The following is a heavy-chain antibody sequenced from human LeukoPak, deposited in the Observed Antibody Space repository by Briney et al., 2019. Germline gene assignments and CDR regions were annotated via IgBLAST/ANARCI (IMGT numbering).Heavy chain of an antibody. CDR2: IYSGGST. J-gene: IGHJ3*02. V-gene: IGHV3-66*01. CDR3: ARFEDYYDSSGYSADAAFDI. CDR1: GFTFSSYS. D-gene: IGHD3-22*01. Sequence: GGSLRLSCAASGFTFSSYSMNWVRQAPGKGLEWVSVIYSGGSTYYADSVKGRFTISRDNSKNTLYLQMNSLRAEDTAVYYCARFEDYYDSSGYSADAAFDIWGQGTMVTVSS.